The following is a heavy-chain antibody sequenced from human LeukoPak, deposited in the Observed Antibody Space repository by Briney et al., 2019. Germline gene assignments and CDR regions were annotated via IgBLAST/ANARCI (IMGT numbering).Heavy chain of an antibody. D-gene: IGHD1-26*01. CDR3: ARDEVGAREGFDY. V-gene: IGHV1-8*03. CDR1: GYTFTSYD. J-gene: IGHJ4*02. CDR2: MSPNSGNT. Sequence: GASVKVSCKASGYTFTSYDINWVRQATGQGLEWMGWMSPNSGNTGYAQKFQGRVTITRNTSISTAYMELSSLRSEDTAVYYCARDEVGAREGFDYWGQGTLVTVSS.